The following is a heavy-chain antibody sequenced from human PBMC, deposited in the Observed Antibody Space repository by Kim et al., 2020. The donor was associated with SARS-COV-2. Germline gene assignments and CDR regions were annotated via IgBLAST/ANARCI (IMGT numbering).Heavy chain of an antibody. J-gene: IGHJ4*02. CDR2: IYYSGST. CDR3: ARALYDSSGYTPEIPFDY. D-gene: IGHD3-22*01. V-gene: IGHV4-31*03. CDR1: GGSISSGGYY. Sequence: SETLSLTCTVSGGSISSGGYYWSWIRQHPGKGLEWIGYIYYSGSTYYNPSLKSRVTISVDTSKNQFSLKLSSVTAADTAVYYCARALYDSSGYTPEIPFDYWGRGTLVTVSS.